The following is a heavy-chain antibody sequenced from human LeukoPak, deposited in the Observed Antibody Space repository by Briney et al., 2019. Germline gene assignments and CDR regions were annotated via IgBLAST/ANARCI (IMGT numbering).Heavy chain of an antibody. V-gene: IGHV3-23*01. Sequence: GGSLRLSCVVSGVSLTNYAMTWVRQAPGKGLEWVSYISERGGSTSYADSVKGRFTISRDTSLNTLYLQMTSLRAEDTAVYFCAKRGIVIRGILVIGYHQEAYHYDYWGQGVLVTVSS. J-gene: IGHJ4*02. CDR2: ISERGGST. CDR3: AKRGIVIRGILVIGYHQEAYHYDY. D-gene: IGHD3-10*01. CDR1: GVSLTNYA.